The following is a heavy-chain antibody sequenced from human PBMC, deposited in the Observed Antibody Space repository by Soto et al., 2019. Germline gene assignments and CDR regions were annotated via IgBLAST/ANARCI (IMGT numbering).Heavy chain of an antibody. V-gene: IGHV1-18*01. CDR1: GYTFTSYG. CDR3: ARMGIAALLYYYYGMDV. D-gene: IGHD6-13*01. Sequence: QVPLVQSGAEVKKPGASVKVSCKASGYTFTSYGISWVRQAPGQGLEWMGWISAYNGNTNYAQKLQGRVTMTTDTSTSTAYMELRSLRSDDTAVYYCARMGIAALLYYYYGMDVWGQGTTVTVSS. J-gene: IGHJ6*02. CDR2: ISAYNGNT.